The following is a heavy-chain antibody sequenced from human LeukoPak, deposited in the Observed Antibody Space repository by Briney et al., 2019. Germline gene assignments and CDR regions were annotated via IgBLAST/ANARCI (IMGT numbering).Heavy chain of an antibody. J-gene: IGHJ6*03. Sequence: GGSLRLSCAASGFTFRTYWMSWVRQAPGKGLEWVGRIKSKTDGGTTDYAAPVKGRFTISRDDSKNTLYLQMNSLKTEDTAVYYCTTSPFLYYDSSGTLVGYYYYYMDVWGKGTTVTVSS. CDR3: TTSPFLYYDSSGTLVGYYYYYMDV. V-gene: IGHV3-15*01. CDR2: IKSKTDGGTT. D-gene: IGHD3-22*01. CDR1: GFTFRTYW.